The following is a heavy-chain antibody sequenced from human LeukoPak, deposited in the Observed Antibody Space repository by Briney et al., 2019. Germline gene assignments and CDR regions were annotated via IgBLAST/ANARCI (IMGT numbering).Heavy chain of an antibody. Sequence: GGSLRLSCAASGFIFSTYSMNWVRQAPGKGLEWVSYISRSSSAIHYADSVKGRFTISRDNAKNSLYLQMNSLRDEDTAVYYCARDNYYGSGNWGQGTLVTVSS. V-gene: IGHV3-48*02. CDR1: GFIFSTYS. CDR3: ARDNYYGSGN. D-gene: IGHD3-10*01. J-gene: IGHJ4*02. CDR2: ISRSSSAI.